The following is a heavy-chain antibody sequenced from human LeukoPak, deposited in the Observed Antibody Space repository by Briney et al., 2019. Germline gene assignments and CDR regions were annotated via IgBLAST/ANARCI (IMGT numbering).Heavy chain of an antibody. J-gene: IGHJ5*02. D-gene: IGHD3-3*01. CDR2: ISAYNGNT. Sequence: GASVKVSCKASGYTFTSYGISWVRQAPGQGLEWMGRISAYNGNTNYAQKLQGRVTMTTDTSTSTAYMELRSLRSDDTAVYYCARAPYDFWSGNNWFDPWGQGTLVTVSS. CDR1: GYTFTSYG. V-gene: IGHV1-18*01. CDR3: ARAPYDFWSGNNWFDP.